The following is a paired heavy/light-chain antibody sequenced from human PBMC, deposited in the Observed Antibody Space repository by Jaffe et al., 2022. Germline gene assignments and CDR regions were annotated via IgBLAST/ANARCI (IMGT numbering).Light chain of an antibody. J-gene: IGLJ2*01. V-gene: IGLV2-8*01. Sequence: QSALTQPPSASGSPGQSVTISCTGTSSDVGAYNYVSWYQQHPGKAPKLMIYEVSKRPSGVPDRFSGSKSGNTASLTVSGLQAEDEADYYCTSYAGSNNYVVFGGGTKLTVL. CDR3: TSYAGSNNYVV. CDR1: SSDVGAYNY. CDR2: EVS.
Heavy chain of an antibody. J-gene: IGHJ4*02. V-gene: IGHV3-23*01. Sequence: EVQLLESGGGLAQPGESLRLSCAASGLTFSSTAMYWIRQAPGKGLEWVSTITNSGSSTWYADSVKGRFTISRDNSKNALYLQMNSLRAEDTAVYYCARGLGYCGGGSCHWGQGTLVTVSS. CDR2: ITNSGSST. D-gene: IGHD2-15*01. CDR3: ARGLGYCGGGSCH. CDR1: GLTFSSTA.